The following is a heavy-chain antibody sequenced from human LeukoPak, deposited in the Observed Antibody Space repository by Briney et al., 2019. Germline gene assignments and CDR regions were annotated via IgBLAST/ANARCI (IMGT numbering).Heavy chain of an antibody. CDR1: GFTFSSYA. CDR3: AKPLGGSYLFDR. J-gene: IGHJ4*02. D-gene: IGHD1-26*01. CDR2: IEVGGAIT. V-gene: IGHV3-23*01. Sequence: GGSLRLSCAASGFTFSSYAMTWVRPAPGKGLEWVSTIEVGGAITHYAASVKGRFTISRDTSKKILYLQMDSLRPEDTAVYYCAKPLGGSYLFDRWGQGTLVTVSS.